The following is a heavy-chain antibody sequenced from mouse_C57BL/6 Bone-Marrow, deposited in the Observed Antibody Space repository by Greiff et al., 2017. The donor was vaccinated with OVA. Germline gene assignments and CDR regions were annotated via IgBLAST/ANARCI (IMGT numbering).Heavy chain of an antibody. D-gene: IGHD2-3*01. J-gene: IGHJ4*01. V-gene: IGHV1-64*01. CDR3: ASDEGYYAMDY. CDR1: GYTFTSYW. Sequence: QVQLQQPGAELVKPGASVKLSCKASGYTFTSYWMHWVKQRPGQGLEWIGMIHPKSGSTNYNEKFKSKATLTVDKSSSTAYMQLSSLTSEDSAVYYCASDEGYYAMDYWGQGTSVTVSS. CDR2: IHPKSGST.